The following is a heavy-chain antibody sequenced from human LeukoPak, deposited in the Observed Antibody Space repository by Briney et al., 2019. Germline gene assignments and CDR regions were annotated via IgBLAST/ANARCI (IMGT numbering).Heavy chain of an antibody. D-gene: IGHD3-10*01. Sequence: GGSLRLSCAASGFTFSNAWMSWVRQAPGKGLEWVGRIKSKTDGGTTDYAAPVKGRFTISRDDSKNTLYLQMNSLKTEDTAVYYCTTDQVAGWGRGIDYWGQGTLVTVSS. CDR1: GFTFSNAW. J-gene: IGHJ4*02. CDR2: IKSKTDGGTT. V-gene: IGHV3-15*01. CDR3: TTDQVAGWGRGIDY.